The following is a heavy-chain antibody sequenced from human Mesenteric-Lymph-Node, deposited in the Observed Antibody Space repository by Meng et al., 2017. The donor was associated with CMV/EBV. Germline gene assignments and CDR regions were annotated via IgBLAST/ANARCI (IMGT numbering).Heavy chain of an antibody. D-gene: IGHD3-10*01. J-gene: IGHJ5*02. V-gene: IGHV1-8*01. CDR1: FTSYG. CDR2: MNPNSGNT. CDR3: ARGGYYYGSGSYYHNWFDP. Sequence: FTSYGINWVRQATGQGLEWMRWMNPNSGNTGCAQKFQGRVALTRNTSINTAYMELNSLRSEDAAVYYCARGGYYYGSGSYYHNWFDPWGQGTLVTVSS.